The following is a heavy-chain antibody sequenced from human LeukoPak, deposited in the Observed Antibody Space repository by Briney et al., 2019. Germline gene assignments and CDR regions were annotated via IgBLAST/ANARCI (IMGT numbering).Heavy chain of an antibody. Sequence: PSETLSLTCTVSGGSISSYYWSWIRQPPGKGLEWIGYIYYSGSTNYNPSLKSRVTISVDTSKNQFSLKLSSVTAADTAVYYCARDKGSGPRNTYYDFWSGYLQYNWFDPWGQGTLVTVSS. CDR1: GGSISSYY. CDR3: ARDKGSGPRNTYYDFWSGYLQYNWFDP. V-gene: IGHV4-59*01. D-gene: IGHD3-3*01. CDR2: IYYSGST. J-gene: IGHJ5*02.